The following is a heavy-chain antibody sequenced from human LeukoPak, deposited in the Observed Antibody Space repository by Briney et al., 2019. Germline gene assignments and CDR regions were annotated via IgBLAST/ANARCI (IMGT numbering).Heavy chain of an antibody. J-gene: IGHJ4*02. CDR2: IIPIFGTA. Sequence: GASVKVSCKASGYTSTDYYMHWVRLAPGQGLEWMGGIIPIFGTANYAQKFQGRVTITADESTSAAYMELSSLRSEDTAVYYCAREKGYYYDSSGYYYGWGQGTLVTVSS. CDR3: AREKGYYYDSSGYYYG. V-gene: IGHV1-69*13. D-gene: IGHD3-22*01. CDR1: GYTSTDYY.